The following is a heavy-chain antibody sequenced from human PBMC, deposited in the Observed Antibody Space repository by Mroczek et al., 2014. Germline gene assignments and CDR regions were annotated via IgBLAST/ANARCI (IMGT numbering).Heavy chain of an antibody. CDR2: INHSGST. CDR1: GGSFSGYY. V-gene: IGHV4-34*01. D-gene: IGHD2-2*01. Sequence: QVQLQQWGAGLLKPSETLSLTCAVYGGSFSGYYWSWIRQPPGKGLEWIGEINHSGSTNYNPSLKSRVTISVDTSKNQFSLKLSSVTAADTAVYYCARGQGRSAIVVVPAAMDGGKDFDYWGQGTLVTVSS. CDR3: ARGQGRSAIVVVPAAMDGGKDFDY. J-gene: IGHJ4*02.